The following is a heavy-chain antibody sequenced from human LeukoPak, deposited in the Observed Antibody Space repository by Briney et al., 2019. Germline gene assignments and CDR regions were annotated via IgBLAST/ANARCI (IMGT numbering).Heavy chain of an antibody. J-gene: IGHJ4*02. D-gene: IGHD3-10*01. Sequence: SETLSLTCNVSGGSIRSYYWSWIRQPPGKGLEWIAYIHYSGSTNYNPSLKSRVTISLDTSKNQLSLKLYSVTAADTAVYYCATYLFRGDTHYFDYWGQGIVVTDSS. CDR2: IHYSGST. V-gene: IGHV4-59*01. CDR1: GGSIRSYY. CDR3: ATYLFRGDTHYFDY.